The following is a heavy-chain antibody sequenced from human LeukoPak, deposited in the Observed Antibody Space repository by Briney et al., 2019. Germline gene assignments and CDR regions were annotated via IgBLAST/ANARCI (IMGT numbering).Heavy chain of an antibody. CDR2: IYYSGST. Sequence: SETLSLTCTVSGGSISSGGYYWSWIRQHPGKGLEWIGYIYYSGSTYYNPSLKSRVTISVDTSKNQFSLKLSSVTAADTAVYYCASHDYGDSRVDYWGQGTLVTVSS. V-gene: IGHV4-31*03. CDR1: GGSISSGGYY. CDR3: ASHDYGDSRVDY. J-gene: IGHJ4*02. D-gene: IGHD4-17*01.